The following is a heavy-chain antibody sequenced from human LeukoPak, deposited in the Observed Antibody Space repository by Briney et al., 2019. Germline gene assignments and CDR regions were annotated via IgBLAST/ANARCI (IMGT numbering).Heavy chain of an antibody. V-gene: IGHV4-39*07. CDR1: GDSITSAAYY. J-gene: IGHJ4*02. D-gene: IGHD1-26*01. CDR3: ARDRVLVGAGIDY. CDR2: TYYNGKT. Sequence: PSETLSLTCTVSGDSITSAAYYWGWIRQPPGKGLEWIGTTYYNGKTYYTPSLKSRVTVSMDTSKNQFSLKLISVTAADTAVYYCARDRVLVGAGIDYWGQGTLVTVSS.